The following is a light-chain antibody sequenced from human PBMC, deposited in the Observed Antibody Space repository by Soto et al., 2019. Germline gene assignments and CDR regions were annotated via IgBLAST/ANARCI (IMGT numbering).Light chain of an antibody. Sequence: EIVLTQSPGTLSLSPGERATLSCRASQDINSNYLLWHQHRPGQAPRLLIYGTSTRATVIPDRLSGRGSGTDFTLTISRLEPEDFAVYYCQHYFTSRITFGPGTKV. CDR1: QDINSNY. CDR2: GTS. V-gene: IGKV3-20*01. J-gene: IGKJ3*01. CDR3: QHYFTSRIT.